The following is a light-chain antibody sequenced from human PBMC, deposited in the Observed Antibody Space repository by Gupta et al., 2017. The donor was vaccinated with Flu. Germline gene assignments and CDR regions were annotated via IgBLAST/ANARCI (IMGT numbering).Light chain of an antibody. J-gene: IGKJ3*01. CDR3: QLRNNFHFT. CDR2: GAS. V-gene: IGKV1-9*01. Sequence: DIHLTQSPSFLSASVGDRVTITCRASQGISIDLAWYQQKPGKAPNLLIYGASTLHTGVPSRFSGSGSWTEFTLTISSLQPEDFGTYYCQLRNNFHFTFGHGTKVEIK. CDR1: QGISID.